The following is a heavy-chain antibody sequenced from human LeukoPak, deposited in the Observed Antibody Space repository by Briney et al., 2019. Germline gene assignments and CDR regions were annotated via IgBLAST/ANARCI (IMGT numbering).Heavy chain of an antibody. V-gene: IGHV1-46*01. CDR2: INPSGGST. Sequence: ASVKVSCKASGYTFTSYYMHWVRRAPGQGLEWMGIINPSGGSTSYAQKFQGRVTMTRDMSTSTVYMELSSLRSEDTAVYYCARDGDRKGTFDYWGQGTLVTVSS. CDR1: GYTFTSYY. D-gene: IGHD7-27*01. CDR3: ARDGDRKGTFDY. J-gene: IGHJ4*02.